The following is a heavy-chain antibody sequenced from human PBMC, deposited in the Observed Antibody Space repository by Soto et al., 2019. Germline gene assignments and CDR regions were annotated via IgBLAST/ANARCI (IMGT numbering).Heavy chain of an antibody. Sequence: GGSLRLSCAASGFTFSSYWMHWVRQAPWKGLMCVSRIKSDGTYTSYADFVQGRFTISRDNAKNTLYLEMNSLRVEDTAVYYCVKDDDRYAYDYWGQGALVTVSS. CDR2: IKSDGTYT. V-gene: IGHV3-74*01. D-gene: IGHD3-16*01. J-gene: IGHJ4*02. CDR1: GFTFSSYW. CDR3: VKDDDRYAYDY.